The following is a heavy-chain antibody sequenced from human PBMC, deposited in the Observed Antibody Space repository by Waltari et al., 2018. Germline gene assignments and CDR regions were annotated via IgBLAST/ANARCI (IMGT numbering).Heavy chain of an antibody. Sequence: QVQLQESGPGLVKPSETLSLTCGVSGYSINSGFYWAWIRQPPGKGLEWIGSVYYGGTTYSNSSPNGRATISKNASGNQFSLRLRFVTAADTAVYFCVARPTVTNSRYFDSWGQGILVIVSS. CDR3: VARPTVTNSRYFDS. CDR1: GYSINSGFY. D-gene: IGHD4-17*01. J-gene: IGHJ4*02. CDR2: VYYGGTT. V-gene: IGHV4-38-2*01.